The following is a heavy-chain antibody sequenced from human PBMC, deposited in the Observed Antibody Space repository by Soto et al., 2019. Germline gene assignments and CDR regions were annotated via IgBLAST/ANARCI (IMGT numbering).Heavy chain of an antibody. CDR2: VYGGGNGA. Sequence: GGSLRLCCAASGFTSSNFAMSWARQAPGKGLEWVSGVYGGGNGALYADSVKGRFIISRDNSKNTLYLHMNSLRAGDTAVYYCAKFEGALHHNYHMDVWGQGTTVTVSS. J-gene: IGHJ6*02. CDR3: AKFEGALHHNYHMDV. V-gene: IGHV3-23*01. D-gene: IGHD1-1*01. CDR1: GFTSSNFA.